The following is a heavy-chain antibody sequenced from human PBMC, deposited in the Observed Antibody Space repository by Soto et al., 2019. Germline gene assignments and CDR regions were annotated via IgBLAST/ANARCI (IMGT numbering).Heavy chain of an antibody. J-gene: IGHJ4*02. V-gene: IGHV2-70*04. CDR3: ARTAMVRPQYFDH. D-gene: IGHD3-10*01. CDR2: IDWDDDK. CDR1: GFSLRTSGMR. Sequence: SGPTLVNPTQPLTLTCTFSGFSLRTSGMRVSLLRQSPGKALEWLARIDWDDDKFYGPSLKTRLTISKDTSKNQVVLTMTNMDPVDTATYYCARTAMVRPQYFDHWGPGILVTVYS.